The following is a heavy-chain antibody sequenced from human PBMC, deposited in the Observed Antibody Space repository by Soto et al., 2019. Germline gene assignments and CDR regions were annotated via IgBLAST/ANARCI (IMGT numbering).Heavy chain of an antibody. CDR3: AKTTDGWFSAFEI. D-gene: IGHD6-19*01. J-gene: IGHJ3*02. CDR2: ISGSGTTA. V-gene: IGHV3-23*01. CDR1: GFTFSNAW. Sequence: GGSLRLSCAASGFTFSNAWMSWVRQAPGKGLEWVSAISGSGTTAYYADSVKGRFIFSRDNPKNTMYLQMNSLRAEDTAVYFCAKTTDGWFSAFEIWGQGTVVTVSS.